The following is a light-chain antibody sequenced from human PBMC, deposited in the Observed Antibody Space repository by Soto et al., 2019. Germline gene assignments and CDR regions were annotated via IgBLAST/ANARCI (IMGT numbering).Light chain of an antibody. Sequence: QSVLTQPPSASGSPGQSVAISCTGTSSDVGGYDYVSWYQQHPGKAPQLLIYEVSKRPSGVPDRFSGSKSGNTASLTISGLQTEDEADYFCSSYTSSNTYVFGTGTKVTVL. CDR3: SSYTSSNTYV. V-gene: IGLV2-8*01. J-gene: IGLJ1*01. CDR1: SSDVGGYDY. CDR2: EVS.